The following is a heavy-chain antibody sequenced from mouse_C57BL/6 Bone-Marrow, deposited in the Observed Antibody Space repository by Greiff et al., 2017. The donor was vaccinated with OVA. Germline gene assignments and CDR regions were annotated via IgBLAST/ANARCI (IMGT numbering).Heavy chain of an antibody. CDR1: GFTFSDYG. J-gene: IGHJ1*03. CDR3: ARLGNSYWYFDV. V-gene: IGHV5-17*01. Sequence: EVKVVESGGGLVKPGGSLKLSCAASGFTFSDYGMHWVRQAPEKGLEWVAYISSGSSTIYYADTVKGRFTISRDNAKNTRFLQMTSLRSEDTAMYYCARLGNSYWYFDVWGTGTTVTVSS. D-gene: IGHD2-1*01. CDR2: ISSGSSTI.